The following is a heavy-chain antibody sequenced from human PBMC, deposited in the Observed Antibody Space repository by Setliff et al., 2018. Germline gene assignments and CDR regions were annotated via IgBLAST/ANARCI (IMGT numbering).Heavy chain of an antibody. V-gene: IGHV4-39*07. D-gene: IGHD1-26*01. CDR3: ARVFPMVGATERRAFDI. Sequence: KTSETLSLTCTVSGGSISSSTYYWGWIRQPPGKGLEWIGSIYYSGSTYYNPSLESRFTISVDTSKNQFSLKLNSVTAADTAVYYCARVFPMVGATERRAFDIWGQGTVVTVSS. CDR2: IYYSGST. CDR1: GGSISSSTYY. J-gene: IGHJ3*02.